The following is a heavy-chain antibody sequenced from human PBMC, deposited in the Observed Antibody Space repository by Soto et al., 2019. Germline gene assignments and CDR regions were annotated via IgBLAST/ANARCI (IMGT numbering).Heavy chain of an antibody. Sequence: EVQLVETGGGLIQPGGSLRLSCAASGFTVSSNYMSWVRQAPGKGLEWVSVIYSGGRTYYADSVKGRFTISRDNSKNTLYLQMNILRVEDTAVYYCARGILVRGVPNRDCWGQGTLVTVSS. V-gene: IGHV3-53*02. CDR2: IYSGGRT. J-gene: IGHJ4*02. CDR3: ARGILVRGVPNRDC. CDR1: GFTVSSNY. D-gene: IGHD3-10*01.